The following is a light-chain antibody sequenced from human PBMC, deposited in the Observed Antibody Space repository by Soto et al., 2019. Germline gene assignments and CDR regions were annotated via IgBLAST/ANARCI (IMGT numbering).Light chain of an antibody. Sequence: LTQPASVSGSPGQSITISCTGTSSHVGTYNLVSWYQQYSGKAPKLMIYEVSKRPSGVSNRFSGSKSGNTASLTISGLQAEDEADYYCCSYAGTNTYGLGTGTKVTVL. V-gene: IGLV2-23*02. CDR2: EVS. J-gene: IGLJ1*01. CDR1: SSHVGTYNL. CDR3: CSYAGTNTYG.